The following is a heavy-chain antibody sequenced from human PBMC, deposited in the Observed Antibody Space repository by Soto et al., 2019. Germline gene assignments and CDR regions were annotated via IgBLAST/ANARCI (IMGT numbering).Heavy chain of an antibody. CDR2: SRNRANSYTT. CDR3: ATGVIGTSGDYYYGMDV. V-gene: IGHV3-72*01. D-gene: IGHD1-7*01. J-gene: IGHJ6*02. CDR1: GFTFSDHY. Sequence: EVQLVESGGGLVQPGGSLRLACATSGFTFSDHYMDWVRQAPGKGLEWVGRSRNRANSYTTEYAASVKGRFTISRDNSKNSLYLQMSSRRTDDTAVYYCATGVIGTSGDYYYGMDVWGHGTTVTVSS.